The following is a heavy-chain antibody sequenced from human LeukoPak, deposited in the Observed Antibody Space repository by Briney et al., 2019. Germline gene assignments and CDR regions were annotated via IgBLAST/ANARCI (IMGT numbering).Heavy chain of an antibody. Sequence: PGGSLRLFCAASGFTFSSYWMHWVRQARGKGLVWVSRINSDGSSTTCAESAKGRFTISRDNAKNTLHLQMNSLRAQDTAMYYCVRQYSYDSSGYYPWDYWGQGTLVTVSS. CDR1: GFTFSSYW. D-gene: IGHD3-22*01. V-gene: IGHV3-74*01. CDR2: INSDGSST. J-gene: IGHJ4*02. CDR3: VRQYSYDSSGYYPWDY.